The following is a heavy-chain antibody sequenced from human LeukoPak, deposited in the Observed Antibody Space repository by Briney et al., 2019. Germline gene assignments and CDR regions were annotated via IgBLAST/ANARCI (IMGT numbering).Heavy chain of an antibody. Sequence: GGSLRLSCAASGFTFSSYGMHWVRQAPGKGLEWVAVISYDGSNKYYADSVKGRFTISRDNSKNTLYLQMNSLRAEDTAVYYCARSGGGSRYCSGGSCYLAYYYYYYMDVWGKGTTVTVSS. J-gene: IGHJ6*03. CDR1: GFTFSSYG. V-gene: IGHV3-30*03. CDR2: ISYDGSNK. CDR3: ARSGGGSRYCSGGSCYLAYYYYYYMDV. D-gene: IGHD2-15*01.